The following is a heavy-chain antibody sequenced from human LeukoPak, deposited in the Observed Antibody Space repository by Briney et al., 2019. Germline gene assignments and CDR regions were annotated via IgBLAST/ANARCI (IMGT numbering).Heavy chain of an antibody. J-gene: IGHJ4*02. Sequence: PSETLSLTCTVSGGSISPYYWSWTRQPPGKGLEWIGYIYYSGSTNYNPSLKSRVTMSVDTSKNQFSLKLTSVTAADTAVYYCARYDFNKFFDYWGQGILVTVSS. CDR2: IYYSGST. D-gene: IGHD3-3*01. V-gene: IGHV4-59*01. CDR3: ARYDFNKFFDY. CDR1: GGSISPYY.